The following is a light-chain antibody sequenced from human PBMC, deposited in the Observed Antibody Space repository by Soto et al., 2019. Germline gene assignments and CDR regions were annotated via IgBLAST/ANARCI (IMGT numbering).Light chain of an antibody. CDR3: AAWDDCSLNGPV. CDR2: GNS. CDR1: SSNIGTNS. V-gene: IGLV1-44*01. J-gene: IGLJ2*01. Sequence: QSVLTQPPSVSGTPGQRVTISCSGSSSNIGTNSVNWYQQLPGTAPKLLMYGNSQRPSGVPDRFSGSKSGTSASLAITGLQSEDEAHYYCAAWDDCSLNGPVFGGGTKLTVL.